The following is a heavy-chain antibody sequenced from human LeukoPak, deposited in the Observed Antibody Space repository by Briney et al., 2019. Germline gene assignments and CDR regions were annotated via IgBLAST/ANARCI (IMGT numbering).Heavy chain of an antibody. CDR3: AKDRGGSYTGNDFDY. J-gene: IGHJ4*02. V-gene: IGHV3-30*02. CDR2: IRYDGSNK. Sequence: GGSLRLSCAASGFTFSSYGMHWVRQAPGKGLEWVAFIRYDGSNKYYADSVKGRFTISRDNSKNTLYLQMNSLRAEDTAVYYCAKDRGGSYTGNDFDYWGQGTLVTVSS. CDR1: GFTFSSYG. D-gene: IGHD1-26*01.